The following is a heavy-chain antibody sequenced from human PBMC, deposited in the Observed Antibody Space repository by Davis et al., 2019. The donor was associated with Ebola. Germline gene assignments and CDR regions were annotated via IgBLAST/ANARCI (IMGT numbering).Heavy chain of an antibody. V-gene: IGHV1-18*01. CDR2: ISPYNGDT. CDR1: GYNFNNYG. CDR3: ARAQSSDLLDH. J-gene: IGHJ5*02. D-gene: IGHD3-22*01. Sequence: ASVKVSCKASGYNFNNYGISWVRQAPGQGLEWMGWISPYNGDTNTAQKLQGRVTMTTDTYTSTAYMELRSLRSDDTAVYYCARAQSSDLLDHWGQGNLVTVSS.